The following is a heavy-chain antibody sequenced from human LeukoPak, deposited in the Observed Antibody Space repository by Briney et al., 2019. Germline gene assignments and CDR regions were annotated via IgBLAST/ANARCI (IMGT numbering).Heavy chain of an antibody. J-gene: IGHJ4*02. D-gene: IGHD1-1*01. V-gene: IGHV3-53*01. CDR3: ARGPAGYN. Sequence: PGGSLRLSCAASGFTVSSNHMSWVRQAPGKGPEWVSVIYSGGSTDCADSVKGRFTISRDNSKNTLYLQMNSLRAEDTAVYHCARGPAGYNWGQGTLVTVSS. CDR2: IYSGGST. CDR1: GFTVSSNH.